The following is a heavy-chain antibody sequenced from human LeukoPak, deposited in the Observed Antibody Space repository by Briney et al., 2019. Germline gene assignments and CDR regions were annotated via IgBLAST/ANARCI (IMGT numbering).Heavy chain of an antibody. CDR1: GYTLTELS. V-gene: IGHV1-24*01. CDR3: ARAPPHYYDSDVSFDY. Sequence: ASVKVSCKVSGYTLTELSMHWVRQAPGKGLEWMGGFDPEDGETIYAQKFQGRVTMTEDTSTDTAYMELSSLRSEDTAVYYCARAPPHYYDSDVSFDYWGQGTLVAVSS. CDR2: FDPEDGET. D-gene: IGHD3-22*01. J-gene: IGHJ4*02.